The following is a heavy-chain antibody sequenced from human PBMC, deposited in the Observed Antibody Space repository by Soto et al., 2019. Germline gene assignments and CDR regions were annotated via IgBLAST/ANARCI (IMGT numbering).Heavy chain of an antibody. Sequence: QITLKESGPTLVKPTQTLTLTCTFSGFSLSTSGVGVGWIRQPPGKALEWLALIYWNDDKRYSPSLKSRLTITKDPAKNPGVPKMNHMIPGDKATYYCDQAGGSSYNWFDPWGQGTLVTVSS. J-gene: IGHJ5*02. CDR3: DQAGGSSYNWFDP. CDR2: IYWNDDK. D-gene: IGHD3-16*01. CDR1: GFSLSTSGVG. V-gene: IGHV2-5*01.